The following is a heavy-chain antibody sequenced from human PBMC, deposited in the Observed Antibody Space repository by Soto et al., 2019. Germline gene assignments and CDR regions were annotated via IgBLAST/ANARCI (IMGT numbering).Heavy chain of an antibody. Sequence: EVQLLESGGGLVQPGGSLRLSCAASGFTFSSYAMSWVRQAPGKGLEWVSAISGSGGSTYYADSVKGRFTISRDNSKNALDLQMNSLRAEDTAVYYCAKGHDSSGYYYFDYWGQGTLVTVSS. D-gene: IGHD3-22*01. CDR3: AKGHDSSGYYYFDY. CDR2: ISGSGGST. V-gene: IGHV3-23*01. CDR1: GFTFSSYA. J-gene: IGHJ4*02.